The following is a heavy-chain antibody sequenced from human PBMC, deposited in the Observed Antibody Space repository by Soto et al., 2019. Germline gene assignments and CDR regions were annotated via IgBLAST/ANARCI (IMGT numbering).Heavy chain of an antibody. J-gene: IGHJ6*02. D-gene: IGHD6-6*01. V-gene: IGHV3-74*01. CDR3: AXRYSSSSREDYYYGMDV. CDR1: GFTFRISC. CDR2: IKSDGSST. Sequence: GGSLRLSCAASGFTFRISCMHWVRQAPGKGLVWVSRIKSDGSSTSYADSVKGRFTISRDNAKNTLYLQMNSLRAEDTAVYYCAXRYSSSSREDYYYGMDVWGQGTTATVSS.